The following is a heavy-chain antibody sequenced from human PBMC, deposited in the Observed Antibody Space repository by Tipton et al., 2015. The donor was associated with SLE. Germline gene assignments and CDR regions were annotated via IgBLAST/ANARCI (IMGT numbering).Heavy chain of an antibody. CDR1: GFTVNTKY. CDR3: ARGGSPNPNYGMDV. Sequence: SLRLSCAASGFTVNTKYMTWVRQAPGKGLEWVSVIYVGGTTYHADSVKGRFSISRDNSKNTLFLEMNILRPDGTAVYYCARGGSPNPNYGMDVWGQGTTVTVSS. V-gene: IGHV3-53*05. J-gene: IGHJ6*02. CDR2: IYVGGTT. D-gene: IGHD3-10*01.